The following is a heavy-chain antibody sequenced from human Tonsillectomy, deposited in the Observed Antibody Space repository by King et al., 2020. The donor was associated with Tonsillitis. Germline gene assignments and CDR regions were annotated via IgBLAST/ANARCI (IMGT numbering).Heavy chain of an antibody. CDR3: ATDYAVVTPTVEYFQH. Sequence: QLVQSGAEVKKPGASVKVSCKVSGYTLTELSMHWVRQAPGKGLEWMGGFDPEDGETIYAQKFQGRVTMTEDTSTDTAYMELSSLRSEDTAVYYCATDYAVVTPTVEYFQHWGQGTLVTVSS. CDR1: GYTLTELS. D-gene: IGHD4-23*01. V-gene: IGHV1-24*01. CDR2: FDPEDGET. J-gene: IGHJ1*01.